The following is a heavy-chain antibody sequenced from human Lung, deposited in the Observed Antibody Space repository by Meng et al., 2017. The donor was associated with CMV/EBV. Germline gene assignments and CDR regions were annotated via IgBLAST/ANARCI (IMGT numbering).Heavy chain of an antibody. CDR2: IEDKAHSYTT. J-gene: IGHJ4*02. CDR3: ARVNTPVTRTDYLDY. CDR1: GFRFGDYY. D-gene: IGHD4-17*01. Sequence: GGSLRLSCAASGFRFGDYYMEWVRQAPGKGLEWVGRIEDKAHSYTTYYAASLQGRFTMSRDDSKNSLYLQMNGLTTEDTAVYYCARVNTPVTRTDYLDYWGQGALVTVSS. V-gene: IGHV3-72*01.